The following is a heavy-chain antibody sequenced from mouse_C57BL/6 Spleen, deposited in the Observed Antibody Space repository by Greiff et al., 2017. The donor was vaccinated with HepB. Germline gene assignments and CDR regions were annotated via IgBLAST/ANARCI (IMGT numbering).Heavy chain of an antibody. CDR3: ASMVTTSLTGLDY. CDR2: IYPGDGDT. Sequence: QVHVKQSGPELVKPGASVKISCKASGYAFSSSWMNWVKQRPGKGLEWIGRIYPGDGDTNNNGKFKGKATLTSDKSSSTAYMQLSSPTSEDSAVYFCASMVTTSLTGLDYGGQGTTLTVSS. D-gene: IGHD2-2*01. CDR1: GYAFSSSW. J-gene: IGHJ2*01. V-gene: IGHV1-82*01.